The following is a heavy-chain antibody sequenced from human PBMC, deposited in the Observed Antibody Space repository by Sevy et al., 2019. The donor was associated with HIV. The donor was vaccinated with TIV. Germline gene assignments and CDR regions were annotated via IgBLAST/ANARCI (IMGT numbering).Heavy chain of an antibody. CDR3: ARWWGTSYYYYYAMDV. Sequence: ASVKVSCKTSGYTFSSYDIHWVRQATGQGLEWMGWMSAKSGNTGYEQKYQGRVTMTRDTSISTAYMELSSMRSDDTAVYYCARWWGTSYYYYYAMDVWGQGTTVTVSS. V-gene: IGHV1-8*01. CDR1: GYTFSSYD. J-gene: IGHJ6*02. D-gene: IGHD2-8*02. CDR2: MSAKSGNT.